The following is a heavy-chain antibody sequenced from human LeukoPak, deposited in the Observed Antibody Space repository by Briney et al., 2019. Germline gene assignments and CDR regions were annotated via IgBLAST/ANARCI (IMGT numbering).Heavy chain of an antibody. CDR3: ARVRIVATNSRPFDY. CDR1: GGSFSGYY. D-gene: IGHD5-12*01. V-gene: IGHV4-34*01. CDR2: INHSGST. Sequence: TSETLSLTRAVYGGSFSGYYWSWIRQPPGKGLEWIGEINHSGSTNYNPSLKSRVTISVDTSKNQFSLKLSSVTAADTAVHYCARVRIVATNSRPFDYWGQGTLVTVSS. J-gene: IGHJ4*02.